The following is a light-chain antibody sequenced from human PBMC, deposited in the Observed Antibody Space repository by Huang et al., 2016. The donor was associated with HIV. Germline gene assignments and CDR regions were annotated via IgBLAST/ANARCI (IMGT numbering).Light chain of an antibody. CDR1: PSVSSTY. J-gene: IGKJ1*01. CDR3: QQYGSSPWT. CDR2: GAS. V-gene: IGKV3-20*01. Sequence: EIVLTQSPGTLSLSPGERATRSCRASPSVSSTYLAWYQQKPGQAPRLLIYGASSRATGIPDRFSGSGSGTDFTLTISRLEPEDFAVYYCQQYGSSPWTFGQGTKVEIK.